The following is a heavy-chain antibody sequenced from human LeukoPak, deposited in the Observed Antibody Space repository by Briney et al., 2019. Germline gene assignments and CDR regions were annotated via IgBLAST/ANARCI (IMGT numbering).Heavy chain of an antibody. J-gene: IGHJ6*02. D-gene: IGHD5-12*01. CDR3: ARELVDIVATIKVYYYGMDV. CDR2: INPSGGST. Sequence: VXCXXSXYXFTXXXMHWVRQAPGQGLEWMGIINPSGGSTSYAQKFQGRVTMTRDTSTSTVYMELSSLRSEDTAVYYCARELVDIVATIKVYYYGMDVWGQGTTVTVSS. CDR1: XYXFTXXX. V-gene: IGHV1-46*01.